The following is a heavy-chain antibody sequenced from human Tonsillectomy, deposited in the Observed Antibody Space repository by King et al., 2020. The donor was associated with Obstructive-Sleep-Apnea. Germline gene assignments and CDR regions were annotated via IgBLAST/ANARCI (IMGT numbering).Heavy chain of an antibody. CDR2: IKPDGSEK. Sequence: VQLVESGGGLVQPGESLKLSCEASGFTFSACYMSWVRQFPGKGLEWVASIKPDGSEKYYLDSVKGRFIISRDNVKNSLYLQMKNMRVEDSAVYFCARVTSNWEGYDPWGPGTLVTFSS. CDR3: ARVTSNWEGYDP. J-gene: IGHJ5*02. CDR1: GFTFSACY. V-gene: IGHV3-7*03. D-gene: IGHD1-26*01.